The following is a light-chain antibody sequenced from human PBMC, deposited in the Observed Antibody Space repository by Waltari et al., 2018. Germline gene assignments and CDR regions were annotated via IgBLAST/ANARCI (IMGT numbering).Light chain of an antibody. CDR1: SSDVGGYYY. V-gene: IGLV2-14*03. Sequence: QSALTQPASVSGSPGQSITISCTGTSSDVGGYYYVSWYQQHQGKAPILMIYDVSNRPSGVSDRFSGSKSGNTASLTISGLQAADEADYYCSSYTTTSVVFGGGTKLTVL. CDR3: SSYTTTSVV. CDR2: DVS. J-gene: IGLJ2*01.